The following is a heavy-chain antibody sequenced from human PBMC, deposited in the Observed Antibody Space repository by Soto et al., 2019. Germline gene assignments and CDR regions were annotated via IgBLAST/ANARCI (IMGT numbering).Heavy chain of an antibody. Sequence: EVPLLESGGGLVQPGGSLRLSCAASGFPFRNYAVTWVSQAPGKGLEWVSTISGSGGSTYYADSVKGRFTISRDNSKNTLYLQMNSLRAEDTAVYYCAKDQGSSWYEIDYWGQGTLVTVSS. J-gene: IGHJ4*02. CDR2: ISGSGGST. CDR1: GFPFRNYA. D-gene: IGHD6-13*01. CDR3: AKDQGSSWYEIDY. V-gene: IGHV3-23*01.